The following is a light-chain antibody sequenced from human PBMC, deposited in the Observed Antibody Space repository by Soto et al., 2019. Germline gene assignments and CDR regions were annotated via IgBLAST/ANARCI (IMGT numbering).Light chain of an antibody. V-gene: IGLV2-14*01. CDR3: SSYTSSSTRV. CDR1: SSDVGGYSY. J-gene: IGLJ1*01. Sequence: QSALTQPASVSGSPGQSITISCTGTSSDVGGYSYVSWFQQHPGRAPKLIIYDVTNRPSGVSNRFSGSKSGNTASLTISGLQAEDEADYYCSSYTSSSTRVFGTGTKVTVL. CDR2: DVT.